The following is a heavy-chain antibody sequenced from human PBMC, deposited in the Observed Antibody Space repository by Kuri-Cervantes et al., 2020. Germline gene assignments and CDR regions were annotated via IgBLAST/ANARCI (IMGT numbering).Heavy chain of an antibody. CDR1: GFTFSTYS. J-gene: IGHJ4*02. CDR3: AKGQWLVGFDY. Sequence: GGSLRLSCAASGFTFSTYSMTWVRQAPGKGLEWVSAISADSVTIYYADSVKGRFTISRDNSKNTLYLQMNSLRAEDTAVYYCAKGQWLVGFDYWGQGTLVTVSS. CDR2: ISADSVTI. V-gene: IGHV3-23*01. D-gene: IGHD6-19*01.